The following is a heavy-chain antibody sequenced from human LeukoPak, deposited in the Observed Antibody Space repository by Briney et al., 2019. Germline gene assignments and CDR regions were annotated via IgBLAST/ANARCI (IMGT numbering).Heavy chain of an antibody. CDR1: GYTFTSYD. J-gene: IGHJ4*02. CDR2: MNPNSGNT. V-gene: IGHV1-8*01. CDR3: ASSDPFWSGYYDY. D-gene: IGHD3-3*01. Sequence: ASVKVSFKASGYTFTSYDINWVRQATGQGLEWMGWMNPNSGNTGYAQKFQGRVTMTRNTSISTAYMELSSLRSEDTAVYYCASSDPFWSGYYDYWGKGTLVTVSS.